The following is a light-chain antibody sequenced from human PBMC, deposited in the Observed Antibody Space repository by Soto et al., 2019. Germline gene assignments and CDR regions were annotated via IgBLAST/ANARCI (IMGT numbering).Light chain of an antibody. CDR2: DAF. CDR3: QQYNSWSGVT. V-gene: IGKV1-5*01. CDR1: QSLSGW. J-gene: IGKJ4*01. Sequence: DIQLTQTPSTLSASIGDRVTITCRASQSLSGWLAWYQQTPGKAPKLLISDAFRLESGVPSRFSGSGSGTEFTLTISSLQPDDFATYHCQQYNSWSGVTFGGGTKVDI.